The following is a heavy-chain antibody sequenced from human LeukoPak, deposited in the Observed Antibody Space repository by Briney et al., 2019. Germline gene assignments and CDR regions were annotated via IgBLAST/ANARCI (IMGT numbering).Heavy chain of an antibody. CDR3: AKMAPTSYYYDSSGYPETYTFDY. V-gene: IGHV3-23*01. J-gene: IGHJ4*02. CDR1: GFTFSSYA. Sequence: GGSLRLSCAASGFTFSSYAMSWVRQAPGKGLEWVSAISGSGGSTYYADSVKGRFTISRDNSKNTLYLQMNSLRAEDTAVYYCAKMAPTSYYYDSSGYPETYTFDYWGQGTLVTVSS. D-gene: IGHD3-22*01. CDR2: ISGSGGST.